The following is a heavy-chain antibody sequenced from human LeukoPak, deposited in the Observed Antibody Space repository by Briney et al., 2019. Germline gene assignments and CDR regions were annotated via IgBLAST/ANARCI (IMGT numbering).Heavy chain of an antibody. CDR3: ARDLSFDWFPYYFDY. Sequence: SETLSLTCTVSSGSVSNSHYYWAWVRQPPGKGLEWLGSIFYSGNTHYNPSLKSPVTISIDMSKNQFSLKVSSVTAADTAIYYCARDLSFDWFPYYFDYWGQGILVTVSS. J-gene: IGHJ4*02. D-gene: IGHD3-9*01. CDR2: IFYSGNT. V-gene: IGHV4-39*07. CDR1: SGSVSNSHYY.